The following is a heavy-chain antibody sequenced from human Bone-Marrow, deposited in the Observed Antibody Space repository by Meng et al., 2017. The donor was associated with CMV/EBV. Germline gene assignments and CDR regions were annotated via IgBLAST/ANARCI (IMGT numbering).Heavy chain of an antibody. CDR2: ISSSSSYI. D-gene: IGHD4-17*01. J-gene: IGHJ4*02. V-gene: IGHV3-21*01. Sequence: ESLKISCAASGFTFSSHSMNWVRQAPGKGLEWVSSISSSSSYIYYADSVKGRFTISRDNAKNSLYLQMSSLRAEDTAVYYCARDDGLGDHHYWGQGTLVTVSS. CDR1: GFTFSSHS. CDR3: ARDDGLGDHHY.